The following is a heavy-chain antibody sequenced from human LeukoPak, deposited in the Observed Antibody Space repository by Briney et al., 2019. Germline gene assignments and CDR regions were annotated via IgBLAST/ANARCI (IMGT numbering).Heavy chain of an antibody. CDR3: ARDQVDYYGSGSPKYYFDY. D-gene: IGHD3-10*01. CDR1: GGSISSYY. CDR2: IYYSGST. J-gene: IGHJ4*02. Sequence: SETLSLTCTVSGGSISSYYWSWIRQPPGKGLEWIGYIYYSGSTNYNPSLKSRVTISVDTSKNQFSLKLSSVTAADTAVYYCARDQVDYYGSGSPKYYFDYWGQGTLVTVSS. V-gene: IGHV4-59*12.